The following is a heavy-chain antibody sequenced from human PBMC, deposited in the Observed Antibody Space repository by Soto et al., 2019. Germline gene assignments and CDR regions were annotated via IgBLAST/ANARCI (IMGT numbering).Heavy chain of an antibody. V-gene: IGHV4-30-4*01. J-gene: IGHJ5*02. CDR1: GGSISSGDYY. Sequence: SETLSLTCTVSGGSISSGDYYWSWIRQPPGKGLEWIGYIYYSGSTYYNPSLKSRVTISVDTSKNQFSLKLSSVTAADTAVYYCARYSSSWENWFDPWGQGTLVTVSS. CDR3: ARYSSSWENWFDP. D-gene: IGHD6-13*01. CDR2: IYYSGST.